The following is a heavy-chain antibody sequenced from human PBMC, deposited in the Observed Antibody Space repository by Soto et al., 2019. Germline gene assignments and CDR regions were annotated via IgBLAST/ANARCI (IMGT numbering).Heavy chain of an antibody. CDR3: ARARYYGWCFDL. Sequence: PSETLSVRCSVAEGSSDGPGHPWSWMLQSPGKGLEWIGYSYHRGSSYYNPSLQSRVTILVDRSKAQFYLTLTSVTAADTAVYFCARARYYGWCFDLWGLGTPVPVSS. CDR2: SYHRGSS. CDR1: EGSSDGPGHP. J-gene: IGHJ4*02. D-gene: IGHD3-9*01. V-gene: IGHV4-30-2*06.